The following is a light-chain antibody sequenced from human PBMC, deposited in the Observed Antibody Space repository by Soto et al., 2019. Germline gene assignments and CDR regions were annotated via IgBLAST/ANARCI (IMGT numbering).Light chain of an antibody. J-gene: IGLJ1*01. CDR3: CSYTTSNTRQIV. CDR1: SSDVGGYNY. CDR2: DVS. Sequence: QSALTQPASVSGSPGQSITISCTGTSSDVGGYNYVSWYQQHPGKAPKFMIYDVSNRPSGVSNRFSGSKSGNTASLTISGLHAEDEADYYCCSYTTSNTRQIVFGTGTKVTVL. V-gene: IGLV2-14*01.